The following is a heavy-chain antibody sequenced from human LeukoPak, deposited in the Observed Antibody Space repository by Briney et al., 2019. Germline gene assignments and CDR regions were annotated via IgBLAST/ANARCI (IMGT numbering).Heavy chain of an antibody. V-gene: IGHV3-74*01. CDR1: GFTFSSYW. J-gene: IGHJ5*02. Sequence: PGGSLRLSCAASGFTFSSYWMHWVRQAPGKGLVWVSRINSDGSSTSYADSVKGRFTISRDNAKNTLYLQMNSLRAEDTAVYYCARGPYCGGDCYSSWFDPWGQGTLVTVSS. CDR2: INSDGSST. CDR3: ARGPYCGGDCYSSWFDP. D-gene: IGHD2-21*02.